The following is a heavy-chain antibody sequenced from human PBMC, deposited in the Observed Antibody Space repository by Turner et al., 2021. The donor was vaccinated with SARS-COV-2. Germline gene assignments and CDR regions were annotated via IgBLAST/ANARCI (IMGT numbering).Heavy chain of an antibody. V-gene: IGHV3-7*01. D-gene: IGHD2-15*01. Sequence: EVQLVESGGDLVQPGGSLRLSCTVSGFTFSSYWMSWVRKAPGKGLEWVASIKPDGGEIYYVDSVKGRFTISRDNAKNSLYLQMNSLRAEDTAVYYSARDLGGYFDYWGQGTLVTVSS. J-gene: IGHJ4*02. CDR2: IKPDGGEI. CDR3: ARDLGGYFDY. CDR1: GFTFSSYW.